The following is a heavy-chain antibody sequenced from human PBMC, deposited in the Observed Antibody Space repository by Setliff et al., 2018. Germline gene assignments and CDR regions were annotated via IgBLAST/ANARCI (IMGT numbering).Heavy chain of an antibody. Sequence: GGSLRLSCAASGLRFSDAWVSWVRQAPGKGLEWAGRIKSYGSGGTIDYAAPVEGRFTISRDDSKNTVYLQMSSLKTEDTAVYYCATGLGQYFDYWGQGSLVTVSS. CDR1: GLRFSDAW. J-gene: IGHJ4*02. V-gene: IGHV3-15*01. CDR2: IKSYGSGGTI. D-gene: IGHD3-9*01. CDR3: ATGLGQYFDY.